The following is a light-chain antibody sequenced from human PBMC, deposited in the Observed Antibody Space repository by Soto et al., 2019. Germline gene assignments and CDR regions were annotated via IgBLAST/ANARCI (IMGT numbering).Light chain of an antibody. V-gene: IGKV1-5*01. J-gene: IGKJ4*01. CDR3: QHQDYF. Sequence: DLQMTQSPSTLSASVGDRVTITCRASQSINTWLAWYQQKPGIAPKLLMHDASSLESGVPSRFSGSGSGTKFTLTISSLQPDDFATYYGQHQDYFFGGGTNVEIK. CDR1: QSINTW. CDR2: DAS.